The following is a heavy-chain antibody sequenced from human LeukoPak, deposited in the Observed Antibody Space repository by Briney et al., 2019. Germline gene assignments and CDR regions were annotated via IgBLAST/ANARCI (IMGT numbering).Heavy chain of an antibody. CDR3: ARADTAMVSRYFDY. J-gene: IGHJ4*02. Sequence: SETLSLTCAVYGGSFSGYYWSWIRQPPGKGLEWIGEINHSGSTNYNPSLKSRVTISVDTSKNQFSPKLSSVTAADTAVYYCARADTAMVSRYFDYWGQGTLVTVSS. D-gene: IGHD5-18*01. V-gene: IGHV4-34*01. CDR2: INHSGST. CDR1: GGSFSGYY.